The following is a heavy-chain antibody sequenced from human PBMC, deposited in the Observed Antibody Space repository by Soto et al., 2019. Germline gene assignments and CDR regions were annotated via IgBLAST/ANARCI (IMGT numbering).Heavy chain of an antibody. CDR2: INPNSGGP. D-gene: IGHD6-19*01. CDR3: ARYLAVAGTDY. V-gene: IGHV1-2*02. J-gene: IGHJ4*02. CDR1: GYTFTGYY. Sequence: QGQLLQSGAEVKKPGASVKVSCKDSGYTFTGYYMHWVRQAPGQGLEWMGWINPNSGGPNYAQKFKGRVTMTRDTSISPASIEMSRLRSDDTAVYYCARYLAVAGTDYWAQGTLVTVSS.